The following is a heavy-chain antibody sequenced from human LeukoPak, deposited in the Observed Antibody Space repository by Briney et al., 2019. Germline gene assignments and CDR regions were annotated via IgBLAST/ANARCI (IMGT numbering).Heavy chain of an antibody. CDR2: MYYSGST. Sequence: PSETLSLTCTVSGGSISNSNYYWAWIRQPPGKGLEWIGSMYYSGSTYYNPSLKSRVTISIDMSRNQFSLKLSSVTAADTALYYCARHFTYYYDSSGYPRDAFDIWGQGTTVTVSS. CDR1: GGSISNSNYY. CDR3: ARHFTYYYDSSGYPRDAFDI. D-gene: IGHD3-22*01. V-gene: IGHV4-39*01. J-gene: IGHJ3*02.